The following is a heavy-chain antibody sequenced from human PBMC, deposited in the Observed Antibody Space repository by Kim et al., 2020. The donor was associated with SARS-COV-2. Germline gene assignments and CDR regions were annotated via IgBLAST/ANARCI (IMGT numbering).Heavy chain of an antibody. Sequence: SETLSLTCTVSGGSISSSSYYWGWIRQPPGKGLEWIGSIYYSGSTYYNPSLKSRVTISVDTSKNQFSLKLSSMTAADTAVYYCARHRSRIVGATIDYWGQGTLVTVSS. D-gene: IGHD1-26*01. V-gene: IGHV4-39*01. CDR2: IYYSGST. CDR3: ARHRSRIVGATIDY. CDR1: GGSISSSSYY. J-gene: IGHJ4*02.